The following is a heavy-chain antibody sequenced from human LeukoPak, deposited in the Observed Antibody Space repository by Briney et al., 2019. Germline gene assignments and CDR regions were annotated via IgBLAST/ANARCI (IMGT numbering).Heavy chain of an antibody. CDR3: AKGGVTSGWPTPVDR. J-gene: IGHJ5*02. D-gene: IGHD6-19*01. CDR1: GFTFSSFC. V-gene: IGHV3-33*03. CDR2: IWNDGSNK. Sequence: GGSLRLSCEASGFTFSSFCMHWVRQAPGKGLEWVAVIWNDGSNKYYADSVKGRFTISRDNSRNTLYLQMNSLRDEDTAVYYCAKGGVTSGWPTPVDRWGPGILATVSS.